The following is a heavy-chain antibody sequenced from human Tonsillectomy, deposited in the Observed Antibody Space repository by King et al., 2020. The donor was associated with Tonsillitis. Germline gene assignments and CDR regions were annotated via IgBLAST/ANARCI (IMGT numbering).Heavy chain of an antibody. CDR3: ARQLGYTYGPFDY. CDR2: ISGSGGDT. D-gene: IGHD5-18*01. V-gene: IGHV3-23*04. J-gene: IGHJ4*02. Sequence: VQLVESGGGLVQPGGSLRLSCAASRFIFSSFAMTWVRQAPGKGLECVSGISGSGGDTYYADSVKGRFNISRDNSRNTLYLQMNSLRADDTAVYYCARQLGYTYGPFDYWGQGSPVIVSS. CDR1: RFIFSSFA.